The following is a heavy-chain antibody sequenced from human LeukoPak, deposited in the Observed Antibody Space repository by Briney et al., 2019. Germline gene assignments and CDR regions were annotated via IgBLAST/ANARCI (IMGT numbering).Heavy chain of an antibody. CDR3: VRGDKADYSDYVM. Sequence: GASVKVSCTASGYSFNNYDINWVRQAPGQGREWMGWMNPNRGNTGYAQKFRGRVTMTRTTSIKTAYMTLSSLTSDDTAVYYCVRGDKADYSDYVMWGQGTLVTVSS. CDR1: GYSFNNYD. J-gene: IGHJ4*02. CDR2: MNPNRGNT. D-gene: IGHD4-11*01. V-gene: IGHV1-8*01.